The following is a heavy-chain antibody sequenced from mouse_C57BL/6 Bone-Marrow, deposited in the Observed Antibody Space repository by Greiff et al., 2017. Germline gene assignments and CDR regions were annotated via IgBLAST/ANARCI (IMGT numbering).Heavy chain of an antibody. J-gene: IGHJ3*01. CDR2: INPNNGGT. CDR3: ARKWDSDNSWFAY. V-gene: IGHV1-26*01. CDR1: GYTFTDYY. Sequence: VQLQQSGPELVKPGASVKISCKASGYTFTDYYMNWVKQSPGKSLEWIGDINPNNGGTSYNPKFKGKATLTVDKSSNTAYMELRSLTSEDSAVYYCARKWDSDNSWFAYWGRGTLVTVSA. D-gene: IGHD2-12*01.